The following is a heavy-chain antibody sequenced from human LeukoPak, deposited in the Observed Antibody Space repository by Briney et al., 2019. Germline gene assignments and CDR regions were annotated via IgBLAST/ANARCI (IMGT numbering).Heavy chain of an antibody. V-gene: IGHV7-4-1*02. CDR1: GYTFTSYA. CDR3: ARVYVPYYYDSSGFMVDY. D-gene: IGHD3-22*01. Sequence: ASVKVSCKASGYTFTSYAMNWVRQAPGQGLEWMGWINTNTGNPTYAQGFTGRFVFSLDTSVSTAYLQISSLKAEDTAVYYCARVYVPYYYDSSGFMVDYWGQGTLVTVSS. J-gene: IGHJ4*02. CDR2: INTNTGNP.